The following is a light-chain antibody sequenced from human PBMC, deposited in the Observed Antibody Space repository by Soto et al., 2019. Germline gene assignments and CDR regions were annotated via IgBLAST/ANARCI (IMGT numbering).Light chain of an antibody. J-gene: IGKJ1*01. CDR1: QTVSANF. V-gene: IGKV3-20*01. Sequence: ELVLTQSPGTLSLSPGERATLSCKASQTVSANFLAWYQQKPGQAPRLLIFGASLRAPGIPDRFSGSGSGTDFSLTSSGLEPEDFAEYFCQQYGTSSTFGQGTKVESK. CDR3: QQYGTSST. CDR2: GAS.